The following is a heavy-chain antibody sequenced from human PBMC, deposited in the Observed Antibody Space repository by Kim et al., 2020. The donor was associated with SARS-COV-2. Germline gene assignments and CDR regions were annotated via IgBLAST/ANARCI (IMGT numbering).Heavy chain of an antibody. CDR3: ARGVTGTTRYYYYYGMDV. D-gene: IGHD1-7*01. V-gene: IGHV3-13*01. J-gene: IGHJ6*02. Sequence: KGRFTIARENAKNSLYLQMNSLRAGDTAVYYCARGVTGTTRYYYYYGMDVWGQGTTVTVSS.